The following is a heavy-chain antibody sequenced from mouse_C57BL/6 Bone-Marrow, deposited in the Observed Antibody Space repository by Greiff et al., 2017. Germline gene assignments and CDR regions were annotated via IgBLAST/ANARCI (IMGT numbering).Heavy chain of an antibody. Sequence: QVQLQQPGAELVKPGASVKVSCKASGYTFTSYWMHWVKQRPGQGLEWIGRIHPSDSDTNYNQKFKGKATLTVDKSSSTTYMQLSRLTSGDAAVFCGAIRGSNWYAMDYWGRGTSVTVS. J-gene: IGHJ4*01. CDR3: AIRGSNWYAMDY. D-gene: IGHD4-1*01. V-gene: IGHV1-74*01. CDR1: GYTFTSYW. CDR2: IHPSDSDT.